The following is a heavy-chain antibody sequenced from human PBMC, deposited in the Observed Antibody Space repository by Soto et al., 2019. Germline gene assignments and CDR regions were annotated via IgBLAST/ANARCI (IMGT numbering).Heavy chain of an antibody. CDR3: ARTAEGMYYYYGMDV. CDR2: IYYSGST. Sequence: PSETLSLTCTVSGGSVSSGSYYWSWIRQPPGKGLEWIGYIYYSGSTNYNPSLKSRVTISVDTSKNQFSLKLSSVTAADTAVYYCARTAEGMYYYYGMDVWGQGTTVTVSS. J-gene: IGHJ6*02. CDR1: GGSVSSGSYY. D-gene: IGHD3-10*01. V-gene: IGHV4-61*01.